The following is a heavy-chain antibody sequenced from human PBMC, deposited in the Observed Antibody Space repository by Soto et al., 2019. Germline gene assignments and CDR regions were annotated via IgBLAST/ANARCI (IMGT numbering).Heavy chain of an antibody. D-gene: IGHD1-26*01. V-gene: IGHV3-30*18. J-gene: IGHJ6*02. CDR1: GFTFSSYG. CDR3: AKGRADYYYYGMDV. CDR2: ISYDGSNK. Sequence: QVQLVESGGGVAQPGRSLRLSCAASGFTFSSYGMHWVRQAPGKGLEWVAVISYDGSNKYYADSVKGRFIISRDNSKNTLYLQMNSLRAEDTAVYYCAKGRADYYYYGMDVWGQGTTVTVSS.